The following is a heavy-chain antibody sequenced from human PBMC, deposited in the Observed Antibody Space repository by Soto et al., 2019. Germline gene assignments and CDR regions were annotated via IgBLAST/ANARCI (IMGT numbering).Heavy chain of an antibody. J-gene: IGHJ3*02. CDR2: FYPGDSTS. Sequence: XESLKISSKTSGYSFISYWVAWVRQKPGKGLEWMGTFYPGDSTSTYSPSFQGQVTISVDKSISTAYLHLSSLKASDTAMYYCARIIGYCRNNDCSWTFDIWGQGTTVTVSS. V-gene: IGHV5-51*01. D-gene: IGHD2-2*03. CDR3: ARIIGYCRNNDCSWTFDI. CDR1: GYSFISYW.